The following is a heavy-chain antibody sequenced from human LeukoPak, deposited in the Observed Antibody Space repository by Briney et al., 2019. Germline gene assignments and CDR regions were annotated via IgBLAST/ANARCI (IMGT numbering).Heavy chain of an antibody. V-gene: IGHV3-7*01. CDR1: EFIFSGYW. D-gene: IGHD3-22*01. Sequence: PGGSLRLSCVASEFIFSGYWMTWVRQAPGKGLECVAIIKPDGSESYYGDSVKGRFTISRDNAKDSLYLQMKSLRAEDSAVYYCARDLTMIVPGAFDIWGRGTTVIVSS. CDR2: IKPDGSES. J-gene: IGHJ3*02. CDR3: ARDLTMIVPGAFDI.